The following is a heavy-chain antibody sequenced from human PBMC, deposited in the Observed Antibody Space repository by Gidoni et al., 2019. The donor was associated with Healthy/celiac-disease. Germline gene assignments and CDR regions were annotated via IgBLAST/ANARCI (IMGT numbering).Heavy chain of an antibody. J-gene: IGHJ6*02. Sequence: QVQLQESGPGLVKPSETLSLTCTVAGGSVSSGSYYWSWIRPPPGKGLEWSVYIYYSGRTNYNSSLNSRVTISVDTSKNQFSLTLSSVTAADTAVYYCARGKRGCSSTSCQTYYYYGMDVWGQGTTVTVSS. CDR3: ARGKRGCSSTSCQTYYYYGMDV. CDR2: IYYSGRT. CDR1: GGSVSSGSYY. V-gene: IGHV4-61*01. D-gene: IGHD2-2*01.